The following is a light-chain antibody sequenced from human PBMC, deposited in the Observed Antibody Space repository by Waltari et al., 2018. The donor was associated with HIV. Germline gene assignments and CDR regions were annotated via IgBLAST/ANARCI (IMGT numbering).Light chain of an antibody. Sequence: QLVLTQSPSASASLGASVKLTCTLSSGHTTYAIAWHQQQPGKGPRYLMKLNSDGSHSKGDGIPDRFSGSSSGAERYLTIASLQSEDEADYYCQTWDTGARVFGGGTKLTVL. CDR2: LNSDGSH. CDR3: QTWDTGARV. V-gene: IGLV4-69*01. J-gene: IGLJ3*02. CDR1: SGHTTYA.